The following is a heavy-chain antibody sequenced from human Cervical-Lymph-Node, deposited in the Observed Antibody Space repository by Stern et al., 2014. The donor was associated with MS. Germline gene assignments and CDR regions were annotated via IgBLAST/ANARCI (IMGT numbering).Heavy chain of an antibody. CDR2: IWSDGRNA. CDR1: GFTFNKHG. Sequence: VHLVESGGGVVQPGTSLRLSCAASGFTFNKHGMHWVRQAPGKGLEWVAVIWSDGRNADYADSVKGRCTISRDTSKNTLYMHMNSLRAEDTAVYYCTRGDVKKYGDHWGQGTLVTVSS. J-gene: IGHJ4*02. CDR3: TRGDVKKYGDH. V-gene: IGHV3-33*01. D-gene: IGHD3-10*01.